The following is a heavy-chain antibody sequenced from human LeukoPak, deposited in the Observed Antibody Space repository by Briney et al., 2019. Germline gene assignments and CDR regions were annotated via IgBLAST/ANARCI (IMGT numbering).Heavy chain of an antibody. J-gene: IGHJ3*02. CDR2: ISSSGSTI. CDR1: GFTFSSYE. V-gene: IGHV3-48*03. CDR3: AREGGSGDAFDI. D-gene: IGHD6-19*01. Sequence: GGSLRLSCAASGFTFSSYEMNWVRQAPGKGLEWVSYISSSGSTIYYAESVKGRFTISRDNAQNSLYLQMNSLRAEGTAVYYCAREGGSGDAFDIWGQGTMVTVSS.